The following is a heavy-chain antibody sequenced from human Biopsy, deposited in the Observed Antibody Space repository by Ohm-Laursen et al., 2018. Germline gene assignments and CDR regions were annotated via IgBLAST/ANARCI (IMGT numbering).Heavy chain of an antibody. CDR3: ARDDDYYDLDV. CDR1: GYTFTSYG. Sequence: ASVKVSCNASGYTFTSYGIDWVRQAPGQGLEWMGWISTYNGDTNYAQRFQGRVTMTTDTSTNTAYMELRGLTSDDTAVYYCARDDDYYDLDVWGQGTTVTVSS. CDR2: ISTYNGDT. V-gene: IGHV1-18*01. J-gene: IGHJ6*02.